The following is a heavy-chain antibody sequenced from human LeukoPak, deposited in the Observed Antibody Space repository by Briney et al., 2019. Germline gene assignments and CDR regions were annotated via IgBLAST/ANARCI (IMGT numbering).Heavy chain of an antibody. Sequence: IDGGRTAYADSVRGRFPISRDNAKNTVYLHMTSLTAEDTAVYFCARGLMDDYGTDVWGQGTTVTVSS. D-gene: IGHD3/OR15-3a*01. V-gene: IGHV3-74*01. J-gene: IGHJ6*02. CDR3: ARGLMDDYGTDV. CDR2: IDGGRT.